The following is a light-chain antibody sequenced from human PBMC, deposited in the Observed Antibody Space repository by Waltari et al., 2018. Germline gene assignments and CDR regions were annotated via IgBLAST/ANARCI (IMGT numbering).Light chain of an antibody. J-gene: IGKJ1*01. V-gene: IGKV1-39*01. CDR1: QNIRTH. CDR3: QQSFSSPWT. CDR2: AAS. Sequence: DIQMTQSPSSLSASVGDTVTVTCRASQNIRTHLNWYQQKPKTAPKLLIYAASTLHRGVPSRFSGSGSETDFTLTVTNLQPDDFAIYFCQQSFSSPWTFGQGTRV.